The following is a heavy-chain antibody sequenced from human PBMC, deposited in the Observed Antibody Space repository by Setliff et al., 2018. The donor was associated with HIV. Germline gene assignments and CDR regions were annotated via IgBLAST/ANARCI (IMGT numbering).Heavy chain of an antibody. CDR3: ARGGAGDPRKQQLAWYYGMDV. J-gene: IGHJ6*02. Sequence: SETLSLTCTVSGGSISSGGYYWSWIRQHPGKGLEWIGYIYYSGSTYYNPSLTSRVTISVATSKNQFSLKLGSVTAADTAVYYCARGGAGDPRKQQLAWYYGMDVWGQGTTVTVSS. CDR2: IYYSGST. D-gene: IGHD6-13*01. V-gene: IGHV4-31*03. CDR1: GGSISSGGYY.